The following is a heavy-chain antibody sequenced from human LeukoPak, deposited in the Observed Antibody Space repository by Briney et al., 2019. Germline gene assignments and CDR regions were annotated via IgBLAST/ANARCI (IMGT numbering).Heavy chain of an antibody. CDR2: IYYSGST. CDR1: GGSISSSSYY. J-gene: IGHJ3*02. V-gene: IGHV4-39*07. CDR3: ARDRAAAVRRDVFDI. Sequence: SETLSLTCTVSGGSISSSSYYWGWIRQPPGKGLEWIGSIYYSGSTYYNPSLKSRVTVSVDTSKNQFSLKLSSVTAADTAVYYCARDRAAAVRRDVFDIWGQGTMVTVSS. D-gene: IGHD6-13*01.